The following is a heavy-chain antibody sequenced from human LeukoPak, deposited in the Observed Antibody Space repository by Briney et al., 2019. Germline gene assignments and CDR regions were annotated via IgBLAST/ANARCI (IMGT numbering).Heavy chain of an antibody. D-gene: IGHD5-12*01. Sequence: PGGSLRLSCAASGFTFSSYAMHWVRQAPGKGLEWVAVISYDGSNKYYADSVKGRFTISRDNSKNTLYLQMNSLRAEDTAVYYCAKGRVGYSGYDYLFFDYWGQGTLVTVSS. V-gene: IGHV3-30-3*01. CDR1: GFTFSSYA. J-gene: IGHJ4*02. CDR3: AKGRVGYSGYDYLFFDY. CDR2: ISYDGSNK.